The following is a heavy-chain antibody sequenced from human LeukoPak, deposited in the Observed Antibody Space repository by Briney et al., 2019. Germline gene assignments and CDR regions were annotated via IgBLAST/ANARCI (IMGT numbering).Heavy chain of an antibody. CDR3: ARWTVYYGDYDY. J-gene: IGHJ4*02. CDR2: IYYSGST. CDR1: GGSISSSSYY. V-gene: IGHV4-39*07. D-gene: IGHD4-17*01. Sequence: PGTLSLTCTVSGGSISSSSYYWGWIRQPPGKGLEWIGSIYYSGSTYYNPSLKSRVTISVDTSKNQFSLKLSSVTAADTAVYYCARWTVYYGDYDYWGQGTLVTVSS.